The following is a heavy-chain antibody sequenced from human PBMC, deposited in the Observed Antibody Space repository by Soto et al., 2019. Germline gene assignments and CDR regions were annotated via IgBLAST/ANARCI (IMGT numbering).Heavy chain of an antibody. D-gene: IGHD2-2*01. CDR1: GGTFSSYA. Sequence: WASVKVSCKASGGTFSSYAISWVRQAPGQGLEWMGGIIPIFGTANYAQKFQGRVTITADEPTSTAYMELSSLRSEDTAVYYCARSDIVVVPAASARYYYGMDVWGQGTTVTVSS. CDR2: IIPIFGTA. J-gene: IGHJ6*02. CDR3: ARSDIVVVPAASARYYYGMDV. V-gene: IGHV1-69*13.